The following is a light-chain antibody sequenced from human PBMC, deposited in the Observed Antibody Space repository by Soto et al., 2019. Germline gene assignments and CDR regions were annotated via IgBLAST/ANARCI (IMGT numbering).Light chain of an antibody. V-gene: IGKV3-15*01. CDR2: DAS. CDR3: QPYNNWPLT. CDR1: QSVTTN. Sequence: EVVMTQSPATLSVSPGERVTFSCRASQSVTTNLAWYQHKPGQSPRLLISDASTGASGIPPRFSGSGSGTEFTLTIDRLQSEDFAAYYCQPYNNWPLTFGGGTKVDIK. J-gene: IGKJ4*01.